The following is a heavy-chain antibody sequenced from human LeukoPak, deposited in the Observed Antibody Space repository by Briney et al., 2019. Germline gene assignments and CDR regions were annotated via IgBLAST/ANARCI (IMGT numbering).Heavy chain of an antibody. D-gene: IGHD3-10*01. CDR1: GFTFSSYA. Sequence: GGSLRLSCAASGFTFSSYAMSWVRQAPGKGLERVAVISYDGSNKYYADSVKGRFTISRDNSKNTLYLQMNSLRAEDTAVYYCAKDEGPLYYGPDYWGQGTLVTVSS. J-gene: IGHJ4*02. V-gene: IGHV3-30*18. CDR2: ISYDGSNK. CDR3: AKDEGPLYYGPDY.